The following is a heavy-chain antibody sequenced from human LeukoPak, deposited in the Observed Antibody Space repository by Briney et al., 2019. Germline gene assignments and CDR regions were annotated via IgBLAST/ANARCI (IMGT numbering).Heavy chain of an antibody. D-gene: IGHD3-22*01. CDR2: IYYSGST. J-gene: IGHJ4*02. V-gene: IGHV4-59*01. CDR1: GGSISSYY. CDR3: AGEGHYYDSSGYYYGGEDY. Sequence: SETLSLTCTVSGGSISSYYWSWIRQPPGKGLEWIGYIYYSGSTNCNPSLKSRVTISVDTSKNQFSLKLSSVTAADTAVYYCAGEGHYYDSSGYYYGGEDYWGQGTLVTVSS.